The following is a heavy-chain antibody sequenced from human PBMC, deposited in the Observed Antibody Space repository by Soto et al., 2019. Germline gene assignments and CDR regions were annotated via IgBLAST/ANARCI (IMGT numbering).Heavy chain of an antibody. V-gene: IGHV3-33*01. CDR2: IWYDGSNK. CDR3: ARGVGSSSPYFDD. Sequence: PGWSLRLSCAAYGLTFSSSGMHWVRQAPGKGLEWVAVIWYDGSNKYYADSVKGRFTISRDNSKNTLYLQMNSLRAEDTAVYYCARGVGSSSPYFDDWGRGTLVTVSS. J-gene: IGHJ4*02. CDR1: GLTFSSSG. D-gene: IGHD6-6*01.